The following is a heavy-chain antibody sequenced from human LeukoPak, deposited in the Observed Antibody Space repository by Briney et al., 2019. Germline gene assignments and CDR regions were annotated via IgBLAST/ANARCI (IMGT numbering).Heavy chain of an antibody. V-gene: IGHV3-74*01. CDR3: ARVRATFSPHFDN. Sequence: GGSLRLSCAASGFTFSSYWMHWVRQAPGKGLMWVSRVNSDGSITNYADSVKGRFTISRDNAKNTLYLQMNSLRAEDTAVYYCARVRATFSPHFDNWGQGTLVTVSS. CDR1: GFTFSSYW. J-gene: IGHJ4*02. CDR2: VNSDGSIT. D-gene: IGHD5-12*01.